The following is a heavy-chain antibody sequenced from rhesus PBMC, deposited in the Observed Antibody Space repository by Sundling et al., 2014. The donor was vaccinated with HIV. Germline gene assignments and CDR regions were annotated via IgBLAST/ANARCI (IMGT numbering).Heavy chain of an antibody. J-gene: IGHJ4*01. CDR1: GFSFSTAGTG. Sequence: QVTLKESGPALVKPTQTLTLTCTFSGFSFSTAGTGVGWIRQPPGKALEWLASIYWDDDKYHSTSLKSRLTISKDSSKNQVVLTMTNLDPVDTATYYCARVRGGTIPNYFDYWGQGVLVTVSS. D-gene: IGHD1-20*01. CDR3: ARVRGGTIPNYFDY. CDR2: IYWDDDK. V-gene: IGHV2-95*01.